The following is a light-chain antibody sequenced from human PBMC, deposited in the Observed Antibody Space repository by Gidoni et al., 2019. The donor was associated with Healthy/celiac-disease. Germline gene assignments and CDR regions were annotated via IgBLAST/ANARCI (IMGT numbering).Light chain of an antibody. Sequence: DIQMTQSPSSLSASVGDRVTITCRASQSISSYLNWYQQKPGKAPKRLIYAASSLQSGVPSRFRCSGSGTDFSLTSSSLQPEDFATYYCQQSYSTRWTFGQGTKVEIK. CDR2: AAS. CDR3: QQSYSTRWT. CDR1: QSISSY. J-gene: IGKJ1*01. V-gene: IGKV1-39*01.